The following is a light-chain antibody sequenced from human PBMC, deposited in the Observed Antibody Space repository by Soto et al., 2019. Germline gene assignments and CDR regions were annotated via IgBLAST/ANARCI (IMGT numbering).Light chain of an antibody. CDR3: QQGYSTPLYT. Sequence: DIQMTQSPSSLSASVGDRVTITCRASQTINTYLNWYQQNPGKAPKLLIYAASTLQNGVPSRFSGSGSGTDFTLTITSVQPEDFATYYCQQGYSTPLYTFGQGTKLEIK. J-gene: IGKJ2*01. CDR2: AAS. CDR1: QTINTY. V-gene: IGKV1-39*01.